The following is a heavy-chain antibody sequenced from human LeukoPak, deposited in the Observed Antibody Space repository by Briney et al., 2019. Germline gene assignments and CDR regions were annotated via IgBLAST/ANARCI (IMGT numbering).Heavy chain of an antibody. D-gene: IGHD6-19*01. CDR2: IFYSGST. Sequence: SETLSLTCTVSSGSISTSNYYCGWVRQPPGKALEWIGNIFYSGSTYYSPSLKSRVTISLDTSRNQFSLRLSSVTAADTAVYYCASISGGSGCFDYWGQGTLVTVSS. V-gene: IGHV4-39*07. CDR3: ASISGGSGCFDY. J-gene: IGHJ4*02. CDR1: SGSISTSNYY.